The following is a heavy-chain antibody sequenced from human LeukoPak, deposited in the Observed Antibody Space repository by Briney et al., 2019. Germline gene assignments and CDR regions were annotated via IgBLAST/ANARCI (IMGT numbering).Heavy chain of an antibody. CDR1: GGSISSSSYY. D-gene: IGHD3-3*01. CDR2: INHSGST. V-gene: IGHV4-39*07. CDR3: ARKGFWSGYSD. Sequence: PSETLSLTCTVSGGSISSSSYYWGWIRQPPGKGLEWIGEINHSGSTNYNPSLKSRVTISVDTSKNQFSLKLSSVTAADTAVYYCARKGFWSGYSDWGQGTLVTVSS. J-gene: IGHJ4*02.